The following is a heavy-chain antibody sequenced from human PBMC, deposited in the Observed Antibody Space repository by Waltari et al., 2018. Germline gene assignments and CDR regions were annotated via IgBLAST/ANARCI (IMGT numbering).Heavy chain of an antibody. D-gene: IGHD3-3*01. CDR1: GGTFRSYA. Sequence: QVQLVQSGAEVKKPGSSVKVSCKASGGTFRSYAISWVRQVPGQGLEWMGGIIPIFGTANYAQKFQGRVTITADESTSTAYMELSSLRSEDTAVYYCARDRCYYDFWSGYCYFDYWGQGTLVTVSS. V-gene: IGHV1-69*13. CDR3: ARDRCYYDFWSGYCYFDY. J-gene: IGHJ4*02. CDR2: IIPIFGTA.